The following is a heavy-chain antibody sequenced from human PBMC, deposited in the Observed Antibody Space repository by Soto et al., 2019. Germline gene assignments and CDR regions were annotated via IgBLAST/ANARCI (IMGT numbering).Heavy chain of an antibody. J-gene: IGHJ6*03. CDR2: IKSKTDGGTT. D-gene: IGHD3-10*01. Sequence: PGGSLRLSCAASGFTFSNAWMSWVRQAPGKGLEWVGRIKSKTDGGTTDYAAPVKGRFTISRDDPKNTLYLQMNSLKTEDTAVYYCTTVLLWFGELFVFGDYYMDVWGKGTTVTVSS. CDR3: TTVLLWFGELFVFGDYYMDV. CDR1: GFTFSNAW. V-gene: IGHV3-15*01.